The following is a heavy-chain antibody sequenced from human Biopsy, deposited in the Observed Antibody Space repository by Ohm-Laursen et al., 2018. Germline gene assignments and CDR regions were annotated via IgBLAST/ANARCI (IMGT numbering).Heavy chain of an antibody. CDR1: GGTFSKYG. J-gene: IGHJ1*01. V-gene: IGHV1-69*06. CDR3: ATKLTGYFHH. D-gene: IGHD3-9*01. Sequence: SVNVSCKAPGGTFSKYGVNWVRQAPGQGLEWLGGNIPILGTGNYAQKFQDRVTVAADTSTSTATMELRSLRSDDTAVYYCATKLTGYFHHWGQGTLVTVSS. CDR2: NIPILGTG.